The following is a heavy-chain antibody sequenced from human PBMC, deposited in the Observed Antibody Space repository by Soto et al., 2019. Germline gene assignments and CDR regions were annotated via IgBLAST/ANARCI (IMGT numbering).Heavy chain of an antibody. Sequence: QVQLVQSGAEVKKPGASVKVSCKASGYTFTSYAMHWVRQAPGQRLEWMGWINAGNGNTKYSQKFQGRVTITSDTSASTAYMELSSLRSEDTAVYYCARREQWLVWGRNYDSWGQGPLVTVSS. CDR2: INAGNGNT. CDR1: GYTFTSYA. J-gene: IGHJ4*02. V-gene: IGHV1-3*01. D-gene: IGHD6-19*01. CDR3: ARREQWLVWGRNYDS.